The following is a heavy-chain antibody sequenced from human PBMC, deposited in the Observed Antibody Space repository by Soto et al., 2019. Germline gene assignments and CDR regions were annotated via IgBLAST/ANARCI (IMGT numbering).Heavy chain of an antibody. CDR3: ARDNYGDYRGSRDY. Sequence: QVQLVQSGAEVKKPGASVKVSCKASGYTFTSYGISWVRQAPGQGLEWMGWISAYNGNTNYAQKLQGRVTMTTDTXXRTAYMELRSLRSDDTAVYYCARDNYGDYRGSRDYWGQGTLVTVSS. D-gene: IGHD4-17*01. CDR1: GYTFTSYG. J-gene: IGHJ4*02. V-gene: IGHV1-18*01. CDR2: ISAYNGNT.